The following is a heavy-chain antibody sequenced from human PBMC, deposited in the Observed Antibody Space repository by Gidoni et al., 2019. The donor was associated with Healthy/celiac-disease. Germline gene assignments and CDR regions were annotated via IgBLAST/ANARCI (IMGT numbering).Heavy chain of an antibody. J-gene: IGHJ4*02. CDR2: INHSGST. CDR3: ARGRIDRYYGSGRTTTMTK. CDR1: GWSFSGYY. V-gene: IGHV4-34*01. D-gene: IGHD3-10*01. Sequence: QVQLQQWGAGLLTPSEPLSLTCALYGWSFSGYYWSWIRQPPGKGPEWIGEINHSGSTNYNPALKSRVTISVDTSKNQFSLKLSSVTAADTAVYYCARGRIDRYYGSGRTTTMTKWGQGTLVTVSS.